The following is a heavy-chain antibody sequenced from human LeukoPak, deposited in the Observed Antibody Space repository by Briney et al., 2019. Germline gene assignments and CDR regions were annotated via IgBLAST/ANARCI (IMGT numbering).Heavy chain of an antibody. CDR3: ARGGYCSGGSCYPDAFDI. CDR2: IYYSGST. Sequence: PSETLSLTCTVSGGSISSYYWSWIRQPPGKGLEWIGYIYYSGSTNYNPSLKSRVTISVDTSKNQFSLKLSSVTAADTAVYYCARGGYCSGGSCYPDAFDIWGQGTMVTVSS. J-gene: IGHJ3*02. V-gene: IGHV4-59*01. CDR1: GGSISSYY. D-gene: IGHD2-15*01.